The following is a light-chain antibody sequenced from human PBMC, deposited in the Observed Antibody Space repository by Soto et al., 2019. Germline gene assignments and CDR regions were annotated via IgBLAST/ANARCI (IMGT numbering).Light chain of an antibody. CDR2: SAS. V-gene: IGKV3-20*01. J-gene: IGKJ5*01. Sequence: EIVLTQSPGTLSLSPGERATLSCRASQSVRNNYLSWFQQKPGQAPRLLIYSASIRATGIPDRFSGSGSGTDFPLTVSRLEPEDFGVYYCLQFGSTPSTFGQGARLEIE. CDR3: LQFGSTPST. CDR1: QSVRNNY.